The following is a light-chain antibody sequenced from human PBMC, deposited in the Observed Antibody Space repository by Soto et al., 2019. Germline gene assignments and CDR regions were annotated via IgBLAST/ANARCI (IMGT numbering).Light chain of an antibody. J-gene: IGLJ2*01. V-gene: IGLV2-14*01. CDR1: NSDVGAYNY. CDR2: DVS. CDR3: SSYTSSSTRV. Sequence: QSALTQPASVSGSPGQSITISCTGTNSDVGAYNYVSWYQQHPGKAPKLMIYDVSNRPSGVSNRFSGSKSGNTASLTISGLRAEDEADYYCSSYTSSSTRVFGGGTKVTV.